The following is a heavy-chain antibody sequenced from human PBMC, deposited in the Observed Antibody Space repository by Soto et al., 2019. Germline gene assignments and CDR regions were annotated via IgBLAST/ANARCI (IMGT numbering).Heavy chain of an antibody. J-gene: IGHJ4*02. CDR1: GDSIGTINYY. Sequence: TSETLSLTCSVSGDSIGTINYYWGWLRQPPGKGPEWIGSIYYSGSTHYNPSLRGRVTISVDTSKNQFSLRLSSVTAADTAVYYCARHPGYTVPTVYATHYFDDWGQGVLVTVSS. CDR2: IYYSGST. CDR3: ARHPGYTVPTVYATHYFDD. D-gene: IGHD2-8*01. V-gene: IGHV4-39*01.